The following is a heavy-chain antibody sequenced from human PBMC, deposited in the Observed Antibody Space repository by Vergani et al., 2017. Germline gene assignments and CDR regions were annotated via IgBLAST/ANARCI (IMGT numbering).Heavy chain of an antibody. CDR2: IHYSENT. J-gene: IGHJ4*02. CDR1: FDSIRNLY. D-gene: IGHD3-9*01. Sequence: QVQLQESGPGLVKSSETLSLTCSVSFDSIRNLYCNWIRQPPGKGLEWIGSIHYSENTNYNPSLKTQVTISVDTSKNQFSLEVTSVTAADTAIYFCARTESFILRYFHWALWGQGTLVTVSS. CDR3: ARTESFILRYFHWAL. V-gene: IGHV4-59*08.